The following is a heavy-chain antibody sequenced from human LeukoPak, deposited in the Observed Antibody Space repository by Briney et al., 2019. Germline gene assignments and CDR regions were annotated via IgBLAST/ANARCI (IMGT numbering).Heavy chain of an antibody. CDR2: IRGSGGGT. Sequence: QPGRSLRLSCAASGFTFSSYAMSWVRQAPGKGLEWVSAIRGSGGGTSYADSVRGRFTISRDNSKNTLYLQMNSLRAEDTAVYYCGKRSSGAYDMWGQGTMVTVSS. CDR1: GFTFSSYA. J-gene: IGHJ3*02. D-gene: IGHD5-12*01. V-gene: IGHV3-23*01. CDR3: GKRSSGAYDM.